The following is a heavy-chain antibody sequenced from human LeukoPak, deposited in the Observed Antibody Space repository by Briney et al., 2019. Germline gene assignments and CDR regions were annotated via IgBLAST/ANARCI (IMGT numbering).Heavy chain of an antibody. V-gene: IGHV3-23*01. Sequence: RTGGSLRLSCAASGFTFSSYAMSWVRKAPGKGLEWVSAISGSGGSTYYADSVKGRFTISRDNSKNTLYLQMNSLRAEDTAVYYCAKDPRLAYDSSGYYFEGAFDIWGQGTMVTVSS. CDR3: AKDPRLAYDSSGYYFEGAFDI. CDR1: GFTFSSYA. J-gene: IGHJ3*02. CDR2: ISGSGGST. D-gene: IGHD3-22*01.